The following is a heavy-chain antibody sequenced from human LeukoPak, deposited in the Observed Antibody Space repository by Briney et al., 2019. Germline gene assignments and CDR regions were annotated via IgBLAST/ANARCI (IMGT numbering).Heavy chain of an antibody. V-gene: IGHV3-74*01. D-gene: IGHD7-27*01. Sequence: GSMRLSCAASGFIFTDYWMHWVRQAPGKELVWVARIRGDGRATTYADSVKGRFTISRDNAMSTVFLQMNSLRAEDTAVYYCAKLTGEAYMDAFDIWGQGTMVTVSS. CDR3: AKLTGEAYMDAFDI. CDR2: IRGDGRAT. J-gene: IGHJ3*02. CDR1: GFIFTDYW.